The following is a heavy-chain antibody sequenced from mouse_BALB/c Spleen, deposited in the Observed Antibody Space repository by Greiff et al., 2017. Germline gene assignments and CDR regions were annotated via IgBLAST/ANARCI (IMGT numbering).Heavy chain of an antibody. D-gene: IGHD1-1*01. CDR1: GFTFTDYY. J-gene: IGHJ1*01. CDR3: ARDKRAYYYGSHWYFDV. CDR2: IRNKANGYTT. V-gene: IGHV7-3*02. Sequence: EVQLVESGGGLVQPGGSLRLSCATSGFTFTDYYMSWVRQPPGKALEWLGFIRNKANGYTTEYSASVKGRFTISRDNSQSILYLQMNTLRAEDSATYYCARDKRAYYYGSHWYFDVWGAGTTVTVSS.